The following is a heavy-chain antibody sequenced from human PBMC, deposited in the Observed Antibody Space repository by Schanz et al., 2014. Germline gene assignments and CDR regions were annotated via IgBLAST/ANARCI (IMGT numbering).Heavy chain of an antibody. CDR3: ASTYCSNASCYTGYYYMDV. CDR2: INWNGGST. J-gene: IGHJ6*03. Sequence: EVQLVESGGGVVRPGGSLRLSCAASGFGFDDYAMSWVRQAPGKGLEWVSGINWNGGSTGYADSVKGRFTISRDNAKNSLYLHMNSLRAEDTALYYCASTYCSNASCYTGYYYMDVWGKGTTVTVSS. D-gene: IGHD2-2*02. CDR1: GFGFDDYA. V-gene: IGHV3-20*04.